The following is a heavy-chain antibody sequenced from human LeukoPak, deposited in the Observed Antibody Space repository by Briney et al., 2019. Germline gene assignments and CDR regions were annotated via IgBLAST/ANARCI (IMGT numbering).Heavy chain of an antibody. CDR2: IIPIFGAA. V-gene: IGHV1-69*05. J-gene: IGHJ5*02. CDR1: GGTFSSDA. D-gene: IGHD5-24*01. CDR3: ARDNSVRDEAWWFYP. Sequence: ASVKVSCKASGGTFSSDAISWVRQAPGQGLEWMGGIIPIFGAANYAQKFQGRVTLTRDMSTSTDYLELSSLRSEDTAVYYCARDNSVRDEAWWFYPWGQGTLVTVSS.